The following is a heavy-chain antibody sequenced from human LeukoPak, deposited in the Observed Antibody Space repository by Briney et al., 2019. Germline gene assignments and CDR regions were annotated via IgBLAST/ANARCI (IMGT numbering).Heavy chain of an antibody. CDR3: ARDSPLPGPIDY. V-gene: IGHV3-21*01. CDR2: ISSSSSYI. J-gene: IGHJ4*02. Sequence: GGSLRLSCAASGFTFSSYSMNWVRQAPGKGLEWVSSISSSSSYIYYADSVKGRFTISRDNAKNSLYLQMNSLRAEDTAVYYCARDSPLPGPIDYWGQGTLVTVSS. CDR1: GFTFSSYS.